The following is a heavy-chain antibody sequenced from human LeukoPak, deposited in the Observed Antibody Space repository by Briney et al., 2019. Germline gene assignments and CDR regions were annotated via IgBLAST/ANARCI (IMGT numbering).Heavy chain of an antibody. Sequence: GASVKVSCKVSGYTLTELSMHWVRQAPGKGLEWMGGFDPEDGETIYAQRFQGRVTMTEDTSTDTAYMELSSLRSEDTAVYYCATNWDFGSAPGHPWGQGTLVTVSS. CDR2: FDPEDGET. CDR3: ATNWDFGSAPGHP. J-gene: IGHJ5*02. D-gene: IGHD3-3*01. CDR1: GYTLTELS. V-gene: IGHV1-24*01.